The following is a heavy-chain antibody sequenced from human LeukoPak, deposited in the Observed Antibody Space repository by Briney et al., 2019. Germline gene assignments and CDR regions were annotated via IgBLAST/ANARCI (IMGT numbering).Heavy chain of an antibody. D-gene: IGHD2-21*01. J-gene: IGHJ4*02. CDR1: GGSFSGYY. V-gene: IGHV4-34*01. Sequence: SETLSLTCAVYGGSFSGYYWSWIRQPPGKGLEWIGEINHSGSTNYNPSLKSRVTISVDTSKNQFSLKLSSVTAADKAVYYCARGPESLLGPRYFDYWGQGTLVTVSS. CDR3: ARGPESLLGPRYFDY. CDR2: INHSGST.